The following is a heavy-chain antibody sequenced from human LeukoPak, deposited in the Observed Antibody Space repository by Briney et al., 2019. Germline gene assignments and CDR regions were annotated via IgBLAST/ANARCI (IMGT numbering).Heavy chain of an antibody. Sequence: SVKVSCKASGGTFSSYAISWVRQAPGQGLEWMGGIIPIFGTANYAQKFQGRVTITADESTSTAYMELSSLRSEDTAVYYCARDDYSNYWFDPWGQGTLVTVSS. CDR2: IIPIFGTA. J-gene: IGHJ5*02. CDR3: ARDDYSNYWFDP. D-gene: IGHD4-11*01. CDR1: GGTFSSYA. V-gene: IGHV1-69*13.